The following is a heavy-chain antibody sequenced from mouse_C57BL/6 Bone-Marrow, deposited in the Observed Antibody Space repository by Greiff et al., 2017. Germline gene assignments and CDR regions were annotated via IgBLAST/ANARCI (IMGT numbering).Heavy chain of an antibody. J-gene: IGHJ4*01. Sequence: EVMLVESGGGLVKPGGSLKLSCAASGFTFSSYAMSWVRQTPEKRLEWVATISAGGSYTYYPDNVKGRFTISRDNAKNNLYLQRSHLKSEDTAMYYCARDQAGTDYAMDYGGQGTSVTGSS. D-gene: IGHD4-1*01. V-gene: IGHV5-4*01. CDR2: ISAGGSYT. CDR1: GFTFSSYA. CDR3: ARDQAGTDYAMDY.